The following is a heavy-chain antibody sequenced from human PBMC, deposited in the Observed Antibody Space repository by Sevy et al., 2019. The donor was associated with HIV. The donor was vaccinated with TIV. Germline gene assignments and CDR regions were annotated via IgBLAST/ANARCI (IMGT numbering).Heavy chain of an antibody. CDR3: ARDDVHYGLHLDY. J-gene: IGHJ4*02. CDR1: GFTFSSYG. CDR2: IWYDGSNK. V-gene: IGHV3-33*01. Sequence: GGSLRLSCAASGFTFSSYGMHWVRQAPGKGLEWVAVIWYDGSNKYYADSVKGRFTISRDNSKNTLYLQMNSLRAEDTAVYYCARDDVHYGLHLDYWGQGTLVTVSS. D-gene: IGHD4-17*01.